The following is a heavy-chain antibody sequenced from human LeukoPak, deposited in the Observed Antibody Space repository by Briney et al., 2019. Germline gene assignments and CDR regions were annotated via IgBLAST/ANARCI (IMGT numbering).Heavy chain of an antibody. Sequence: GGSLRLSCAASGTTSDSHYMTWVRQTPEKGLEWVANINQDGSEKNYVDSVKGRFTISRDNAKKSLYLQMNSLRAEDTAVYYCASAAGWESAYWGQGTLVTVSS. J-gene: IGHJ4*02. V-gene: IGHV3-7*01. CDR3: ASAAGWESAY. D-gene: IGHD1-26*01. CDR2: INQDGSEK. CDR1: GTTSDSHY.